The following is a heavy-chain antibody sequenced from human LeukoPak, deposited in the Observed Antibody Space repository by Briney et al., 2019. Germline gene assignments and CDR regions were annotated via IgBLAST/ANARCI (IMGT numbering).Heavy chain of an antibody. CDR1: GGSISSYY. CDR3: ARGGSGSFNWFDP. D-gene: IGHD1-26*01. CDR2: IYYSGST. Sequence: PSETLSLTCTVSGGSISSYYWSWIRQPPGKGLEWIGYIYYSGSTNYNPSLKSRVTISVDTSKNQFSLELSSVTAADTAVYYCARGGSGSFNWFDPWGQGTLVTVSS. J-gene: IGHJ5*02. V-gene: IGHV4-59*01.